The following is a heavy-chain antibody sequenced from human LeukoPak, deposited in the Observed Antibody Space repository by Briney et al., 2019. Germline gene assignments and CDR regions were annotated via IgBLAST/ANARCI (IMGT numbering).Heavy chain of an antibody. J-gene: IGHJ4*02. D-gene: IGHD6-13*01. CDR3: ARDPAPGSPRYFDY. CDR1: GFTFSDYY. Sequence: GGSLRLSCAASGFTFSDYYMSWIRQAPGKGLEWVSYISSSGSTIYYADSVKGRFTISRDNAKNSLYLQMNSLRAEDTAVCYCARDPAPGSPRYFDYWGQGTLVTVSS. V-gene: IGHV3-11*04. CDR2: ISSSGSTI.